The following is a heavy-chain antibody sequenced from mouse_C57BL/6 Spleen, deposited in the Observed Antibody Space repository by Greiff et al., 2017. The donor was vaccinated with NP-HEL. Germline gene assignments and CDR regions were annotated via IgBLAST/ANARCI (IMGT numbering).Heavy chain of an antibody. CDR3: ARRTITTVWYFDV. CDR1: GFTFSDYY. CDR2: ISNGGGST. D-gene: IGHD1-1*01. J-gene: IGHJ1*03. V-gene: IGHV5-12*01. Sequence: EVKLVESGGGLVQPGGSLKLSCAASGFTFSDYYMYWVRQTPEKRLEWVAYISNGGGSTYYPDTVKGRFTISRDNAKNTLYLQMSRLKSEDTAMYYCARRTITTVWYFDVWGTGTTVTVSS.